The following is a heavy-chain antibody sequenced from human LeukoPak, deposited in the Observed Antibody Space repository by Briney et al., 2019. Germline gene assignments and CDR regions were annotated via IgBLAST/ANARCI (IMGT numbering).Heavy chain of an antibody. V-gene: IGHV3-7*01. D-gene: IGHD6-13*01. CDR1: GFTLSSYW. CDR2: IKQDGSEK. CDR3: ARGAAAGRRAFDI. Sequence: GGSLRLSCAASGFTLSSYWMSWVRQAPGKGLEWVANIKQDGSEKYYVDSVKGRFTISRDNAKKSLYLQMNSLRVEDTAVYYCARGAAAGRRAFDIWGQGTMVTVSS. J-gene: IGHJ3*02.